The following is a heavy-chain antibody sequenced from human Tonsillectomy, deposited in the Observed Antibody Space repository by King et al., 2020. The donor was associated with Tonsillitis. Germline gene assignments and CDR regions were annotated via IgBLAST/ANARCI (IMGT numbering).Heavy chain of an antibody. CDR2: IYPGDSES. CDR3: ARRASYDSVGYFFDY. Sequence: VQLVESGAEVKKPGESLKISCKGSGYSFTNYWIGWVRQMPGKGLEWMAIIYPGDSESRYSPSFQGQVTISADNSISTAYLPWSSLKASDNAMYYCARRASYDSVGYFFDYWGQGTLVTVSS. V-gene: IGHV5-51*01. CDR1: GYSFTNYW. J-gene: IGHJ4*02. D-gene: IGHD3-22*01.